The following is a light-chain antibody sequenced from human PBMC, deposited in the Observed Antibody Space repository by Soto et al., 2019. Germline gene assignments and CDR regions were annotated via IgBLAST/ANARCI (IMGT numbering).Light chain of an antibody. J-gene: IGKJ5*01. Sequence: EIVMTQSPATLSVSPGERVTLSCRASQSVSSKLAWYQQKPGQAPRLLIYGASTRATAIPARFSGSGSGTEFTLSISSLQSEDFAVYYCQQYNNWPAITFGQGTRLEIK. V-gene: IGKV3D-15*01. CDR3: QQYNNWPAIT. CDR1: QSVSSK. CDR2: GAS.